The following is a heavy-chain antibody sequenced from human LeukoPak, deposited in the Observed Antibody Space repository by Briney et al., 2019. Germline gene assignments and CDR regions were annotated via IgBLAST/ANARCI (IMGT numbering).Heavy chain of an antibody. CDR1: GFTFRSYA. V-gene: IGHV3-23*01. Sequence: WGSLRLSCAASGFTFRSYAMSWVRQAPGKGLEWVSAISGSGGSTYYADSVRGRFTISRDNSKNTLYLHMNSLRAEDTALYYCTRNYYEPTYDYYFDCWGQGTLVTVSS. D-gene: IGHD1-26*01. CDR2: ISGSGGST. CDR3: TRNYYEPTYDYYFDC. J-gene: IGHJ4*02.